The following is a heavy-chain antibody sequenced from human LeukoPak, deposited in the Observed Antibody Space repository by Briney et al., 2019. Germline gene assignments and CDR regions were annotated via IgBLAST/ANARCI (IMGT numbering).Heavy chain of an antibody. Sequence: GGSLRLSCADSGFTFSNYWMSWVRQAPGKGLEWVANMNQDGSEKYYVDSVKGRFTISRDNAKNSLYLQMNSPRAEDTAVYYCAREPHATFDYWGQGTLVIVSS. V-gene: IGHV3-7*01. D-gene: IGHD1-26*01. J-gene: IGHJ4*02. CDR1: GFTFSNYW. CDR3: AREPHATFDY. CDR2: MNQDGSEK.